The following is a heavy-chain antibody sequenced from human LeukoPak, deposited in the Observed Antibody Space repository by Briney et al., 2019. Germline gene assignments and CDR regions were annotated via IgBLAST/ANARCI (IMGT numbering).Heavy chain of an antibody. J-gene: IGHJ5*02. Sequence: GGSLRLSCAASGFTFDDYGMSWVRQAPGKGLEWVSAISGSGGSTYYADSVKGRFTISRDNSKNTLYLQMNSLRAGDTAVYYCAKDVFGELGFDPWGQGTLVTVSS. CDR2: ISGSGGST. CDR1: GFTFDDYG. V-gene: IGHV3-23*01. CDR3: AKDVFGELGFDP. D-gene: IGHD3-10*02.